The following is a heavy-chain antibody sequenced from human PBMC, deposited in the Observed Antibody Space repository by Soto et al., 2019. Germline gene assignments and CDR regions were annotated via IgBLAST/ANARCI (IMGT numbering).Heavy chain of an antibody. CDR3: ARRYGGTFDY. CDR2: IYYSGST. J-gene: IGHJ4*02. Sequence: QVQLQESGPGLVKPSETLSLTCTVSGGSISSYYWSWIRQPPGKGLEWMGYIYYSGSTNYNPSLKSRVTISVDTSKNQFSLKLSSVTAADTAVYYCARRYGGTFDYWGQGTLVTVSS. D-gene: IGHD2-15*01. CDR1: GGSISSYY. V-gene: IGHV4-59*08.